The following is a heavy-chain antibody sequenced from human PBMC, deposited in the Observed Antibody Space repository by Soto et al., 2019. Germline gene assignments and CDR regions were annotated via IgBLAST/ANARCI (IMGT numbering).Heavy chain of an antibody. V-gene: IGHV3-48*03. Sequence: GGSLRLSCAASRFTFSIYEMNWVRHAPGKGLEWVSYISSSGSSIYYADSVKGRFTISRDNAKNSLYLQMNSLRAEDTAVYYCARGGSSGYYYFDYWGQGTLVTVSS. CDR3: ARGGSSGYYYFDY. D-gene: IGHD6-19*01. CDR1: RFTFSIYE. J-gene: IGHJ4*02. CDR2: ISSSGSSI.